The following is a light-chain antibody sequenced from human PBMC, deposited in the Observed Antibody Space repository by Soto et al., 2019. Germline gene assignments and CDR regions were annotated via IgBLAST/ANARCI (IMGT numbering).Light chain of an antibody. V-gene: IGKV3-20*01. Sequence: EIVLTQSPGTLSLSPGERATLSCRASQSVSSNFLAWYQQKPGQAPRLLISGASNRATGIPDRFSGSGSGTDFTLTISRLEPEDFAVYYCQQHDSSLRTFGQGTKV. CDR1: QSVSSNF. CDR3: QQHDSSLRT. CDR2: GAS. J-gene: IGKJ1*01.